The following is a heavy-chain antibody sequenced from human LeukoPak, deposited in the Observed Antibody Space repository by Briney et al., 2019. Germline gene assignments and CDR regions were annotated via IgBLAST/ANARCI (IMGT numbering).Heavy chain of an antibody. CDR1: GFTFSNAW. Sequence: PXGSLRLSCAASGFTFSNAWMSWVRQAPGKGLEWVGRIKSKTDGGTTDYAAPVKGRFTISIDDSKNTLYLQMNSLKTEDTAVYYCTTSLGLWYGELPFDYWGQGTLVTVSS. CDR2: IKSKTDGGTT. D-gene: IGHD3-10*01. V-gene: IGHV3-15*01. CDR3: TTSLGLWYGELPFDY. J-gene: IGHJ4*02.